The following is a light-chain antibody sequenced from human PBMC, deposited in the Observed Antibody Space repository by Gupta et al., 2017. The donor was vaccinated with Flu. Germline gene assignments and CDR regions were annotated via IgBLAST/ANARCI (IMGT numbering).Light chain of an antibody. J-gene: IGKJ4*01. CDR1: QTVTSSR. CDR2: DAS. Sequence: TLPLSPGESATLSCRASQTVTSSRLAWYQQRPGQAPRLLIYDASTRAAGIPDRFSGSGSGTDFTLTITRLGSEDFGFYYCQQYGGSSGLTFGGGTKVE. CDR3: QQYGGSSGLT. V-gene: IGKV3-20*01.